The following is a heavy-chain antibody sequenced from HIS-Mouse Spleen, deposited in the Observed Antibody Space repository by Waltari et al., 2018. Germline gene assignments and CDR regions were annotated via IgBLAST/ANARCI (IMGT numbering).Heavy chain of an antibody. CDR2: IYYSGST. D-gene: IGHD6-13*01. Sequence: QLQLQESGPGLVKPSETLSLTCTVSGGSISSSSYYWGWIRQPPGKGLEGIGKIYYSGSTYSNPSLKSRVTISVDPSKNQFSLKLSSVTAADTAVYYCAREIPYSSSWYDWYFDLWGRGTLVTVSS. CDR1: GGSISSSSYY. V-gene: IGHV4-39*07. CDR3: AREIPYSSSWYDWYFDL. J-gene: IGHJ2*01.